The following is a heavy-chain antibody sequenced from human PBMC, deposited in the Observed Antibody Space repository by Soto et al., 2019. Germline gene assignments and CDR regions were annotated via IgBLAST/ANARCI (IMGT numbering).Heavy chain of an antibody. V-gene: IGHV1-69*13. CDR1: GGTFSSYA. CDR3: ARAIFGVVIPYYYYGMDV. Sequence: SVKVSCKASGGTFSSYAISWVRQAPGQGLEWMGGIIPIFGTANYAQKFQGRVTITADESTSTAYMELSSLRSEDTAVYYCARAIFGVVIPYYYYGMDVWGQGTTVTVSS. D-gene: IGHD3-3*01. CDR2: IIPIFGTA. J-gene: IGHJ6*02.